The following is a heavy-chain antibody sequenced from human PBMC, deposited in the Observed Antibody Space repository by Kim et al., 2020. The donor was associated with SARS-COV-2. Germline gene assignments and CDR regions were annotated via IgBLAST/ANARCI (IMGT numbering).Heavy chain of an antibody. J-gene: IGHJ4*02. CDR3: AKSGELLSWLGADLDY. D-gene: IGHD3-10*01. Sequence: GGSLRLSCAASGFTFDDYAMHWVRQAPGKGLEWVSGISWNRGSIGYADSVKGRFTISRDNAKNSLYLQMNSLRAEDTALYYCAKSGELLSWLGADLDYWGQGTLVTVSS. CDR2: ISWNRGSI. V-gene: IGHV3-9*01. CDR1: GFTFDDYA.